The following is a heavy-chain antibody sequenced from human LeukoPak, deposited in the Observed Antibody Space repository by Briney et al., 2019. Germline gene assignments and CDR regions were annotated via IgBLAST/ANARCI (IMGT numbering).Heavy chain of an antibody. Sequence: GGSLRLSCAASGFTFGSYAMHWVRQAPGKGLEWVAVISYDGSNKYYADSVKGRFTISRDNSKNTLYLQMNSLRAEDTAVYYCARDPDVMYSSGWLDYWGQGTLVTVSS. V-gene: IGHV3-30*04. CDR2: ISYDGSNK. CDR3: ARDPDVMYSSGWLDY. D-gene: IGHD6-19*01. J-gene: IGHJ4*02. CDR1: GFTFGSYA.